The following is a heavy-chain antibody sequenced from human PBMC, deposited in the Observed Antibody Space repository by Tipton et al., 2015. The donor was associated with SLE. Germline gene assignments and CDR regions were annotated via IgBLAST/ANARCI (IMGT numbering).Heavy chain of an antibody. V-gene: IGHV4-61*09. Sequence: TLSLTCTVSGGSISSGSYYWSWIRQPAGKGLEWIGHIYTTGNTNYNPSLKSRVTISVDTSKNHFSLKLTSVTAADTAVYYCGRGRYGSSRYFQHWSQGTLVTVSS. D-gene: IGHD6-13*01. J-gene: IGHJ1*01. CDR3: GRGRYGSSRYFQH. CDR1: GGSISSGSYY. CDR2: IYTTGNT.